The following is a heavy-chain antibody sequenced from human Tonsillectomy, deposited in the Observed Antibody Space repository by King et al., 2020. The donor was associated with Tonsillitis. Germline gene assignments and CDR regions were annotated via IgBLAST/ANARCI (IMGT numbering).Heavy chain of an antibody. D-gene: IGHD3-22*01. J-gene: IGHJ6*02. CDR2: ISSNGGST. CDR3: VKDGRYYCDSSGYYDEGPYYYYGMDV. CDR1: GFTFSSYA. V-gene: IGHV3-64D*06. Sequence: VQLVESGGGLVQPGGSLRLSCSASGFTFSSYAMHWVRQAPGKGLEYVSAISSNGGSTYYADSVKGRFTISRDNSKNTLYLQMSSLRAEDTAVYYCVKDGRYYCDSSGYYDEGPYYYYGMDVWGQGTTVTVSS.